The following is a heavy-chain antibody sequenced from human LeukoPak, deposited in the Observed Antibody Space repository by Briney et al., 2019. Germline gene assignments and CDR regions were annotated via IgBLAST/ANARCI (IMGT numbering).Heavy chain of an antibody. J-gene: IGHJ6*03. CDR1: GGTFSSYA. D-gene: IGHD1-1*01. CDR2: MTPIFGTA. CDR3: ARDIGSNWKTRYYYYYIDV. V-gene: IGHV1-69*05. Sequence: SVKVSCKASGGTFSSYAISWVRQAPGQGLEWMGGMTPIFGTANYAQKFQGRVTITTDESTSTAYMELSSLRSEDTAVYYCARDIGSNWKTRYYYYYIDVWGKGTTVTVSS.